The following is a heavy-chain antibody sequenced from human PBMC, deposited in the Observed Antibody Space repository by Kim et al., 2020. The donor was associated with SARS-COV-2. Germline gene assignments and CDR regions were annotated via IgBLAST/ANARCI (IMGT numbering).Heavy chain of an antibody. Sequence: YYHPSVKGRVTISVDTSKTQFSLRLSPVTAADTAVYYCARHLRNWYFDLWGRGTLVTVSS. CDR3: ARHLRNWYFDL. V-gene: IGHV4-39*01. J-gene: IGHJ2*01.